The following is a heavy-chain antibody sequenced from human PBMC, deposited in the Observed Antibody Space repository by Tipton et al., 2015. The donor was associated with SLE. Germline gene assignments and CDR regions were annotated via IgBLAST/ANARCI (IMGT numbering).Heavy chain of an antibody. CDR3: AGRREIIIGNNMDV. D-gene: IGHD1/OR15-1a*01. CDR1: GLSLRTYA. CDR2: ISGGDGTNT. V-gene: IGHV3-23*01. J-gene: IGHJ6*01. Sequence: SLRLSCAASGLSLRTYAMSWVRQAPGQGLEWVSAISGGDGTNTLYADSVKGRFTISRDNSKNTLYLQMNSLRADDTAVYYCAGRREIIIGNNMDVWGQGTTVTVSS.